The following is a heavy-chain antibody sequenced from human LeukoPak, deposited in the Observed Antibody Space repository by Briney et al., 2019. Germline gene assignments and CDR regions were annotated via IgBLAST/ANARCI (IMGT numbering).Heavy chain of an antibody. CDR1: GFTFSTYD. Sequence: PGGSLRLSCEASGFTFSTYDMHWVRQAAGQPLEWVSGIAPADDSYYADSVKGRFTISREDAKNSLYLQMNNLTPGDTAVYYCARGGYRSSSTGIDSWGQGTLVTVSS. CDR3: ARGGYRSSSTGIDS. J-gene: IGHJ5*01. V-gene: IGHV3-13*01. CDR2: IAPADDS. D-gene: IGHD6-13*01.